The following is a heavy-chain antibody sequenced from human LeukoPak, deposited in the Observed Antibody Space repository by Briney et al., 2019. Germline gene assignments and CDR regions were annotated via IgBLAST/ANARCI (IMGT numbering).Heavy chain of an antibody. V-gene: IGHV1-18*01. D-gene: IGHD3-22*01. CDR1: GYTFTSYG. Sequence: GASVKVSCKASGYTFTSYGISWVRQAPGQGLEWMGWISAYNGNTNYAQKLQGRVTMTTDTSTSTAYMELRSLRSDDTAVYYCAGESGLYDSSGYYEGNYYYYGMDVWGQGTTVTVSS. J-gene: IGHJ6*02. CDR2: ISAYNGNT. CDR3: AGESGLYDSSGYYEGNYYYYGMDV.